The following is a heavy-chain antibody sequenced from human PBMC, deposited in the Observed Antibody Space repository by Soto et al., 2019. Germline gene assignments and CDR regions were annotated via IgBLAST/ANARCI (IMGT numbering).Heavy chain of an antibody. CDR1: GFTFSNFV. CDR3: AAMHYNFWSGSVDY. CDR2: ISYDGSQK. J-gene: IGHJ4*02. Sequence: GGSLRLSCSASGFTFSNFVMHWVRQGPGKGLEWVAIISYDGSQKHYADSVKGRFTISRDNSNKTLFLNMNSLRAEDTAVYYCAAMHYNFWSGSVDYWGQGIEVTVSS. D-gene: IGHD3-3*01. V-gene: IGHV3-30-3*01.